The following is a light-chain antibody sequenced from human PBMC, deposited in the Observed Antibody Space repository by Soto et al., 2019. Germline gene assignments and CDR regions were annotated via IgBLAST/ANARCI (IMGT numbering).Light chain of an antibody. CDR3: QQYYSTPRT. V-gene: IGKV4-1*01. CDR1: QSGLYSSSNKNY. J-gene: IGKJ1*01. Sequence: DIVMTQSPDSLAVSLGERATINCKSSQSGLYSSSNKNYLAWYQQKPGQPPKPLIYWTSTRECGVPDRFSGSGSGTDVTLTISSLQAEDVAIYYCQQYYSTPRTFGQGTKVEIK. CDR2: WTS.